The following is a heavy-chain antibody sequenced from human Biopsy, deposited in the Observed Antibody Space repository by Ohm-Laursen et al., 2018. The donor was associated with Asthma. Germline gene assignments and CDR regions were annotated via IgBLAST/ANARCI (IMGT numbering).Heavy chain of an antibody. V-gene: IGHV1-3*04. CDR3: ARTYYDFLTGQVKDVFGV. CDR2: VNTGNSDT. CDR1: GYNFISFA. D-gene: IGHD3-9*01. Sequence: SSVKVSCKASGYNFISFAIHWVRQAPGQRLEWMGWVNTGNSDTKYSQKFQGRVTITRDTSASTAYMEMRSLRSEDTATYYCARTYYDFLTGQVKDVFGVWGQGTMVTVSS. J-gene: IGHJ3*01.